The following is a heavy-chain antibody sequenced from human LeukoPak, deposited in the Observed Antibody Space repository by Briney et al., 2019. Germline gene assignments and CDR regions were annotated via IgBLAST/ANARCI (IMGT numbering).Heavy chain of an antibody. J-gene: IGHJ4*02. Sequence: PSETLSLSCSVSGGSISTYYWSWIRQPAGKGLEWIGRIYTSGGTNYNPSLKSRVTISVDMSKNQFSLKLSSVTAADTAMYYCARDGLGGYSYGPVGYWGQGTLVTVSS. D-gene: IGHD5-18*01. V-gene: IGHV4-4*07. CDR2: IYTSGGT. CDR3: ARDGLGGYSYGPVGY. CDR1: GGSISTYY.